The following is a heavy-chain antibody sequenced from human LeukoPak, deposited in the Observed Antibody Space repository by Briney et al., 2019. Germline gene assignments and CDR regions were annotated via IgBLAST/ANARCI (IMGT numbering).Heavy chain of an antibody. CDR1: GFTFSSYA. V-gene: IGHV3-23*01. J-gene: IGHJ4*02. Sequence: QPGGSLRLSCAASGFTFSSYAMSWVRQAPGKGLEWVSYISSSGSTIYYADSVKGRFTISRDNSKNTLYLQMNSLRAEDTAVYYCASVRLWFGELSAFDYWGQGTLVTVSS. CDR3: ASVRLWFGELSAFDY. D-gene: IGHD3-10*01. CDR2: ISSSGSTI.